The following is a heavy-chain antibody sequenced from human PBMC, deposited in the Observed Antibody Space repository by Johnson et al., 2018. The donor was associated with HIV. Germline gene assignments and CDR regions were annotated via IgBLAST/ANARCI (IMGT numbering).Heavy chain of an antibody. Sequence: WISGTIGYADSVKGRFTISRDNAKKSLYLQMDSLRAEDTALYYCAKDLKCRYSSSWYRIWGQGTMVTVSS. CDR2: WISGTI. J-gene: IGHJ3*02. V-gene: IGHV3-9*01. CDR3: AKDLKCRYSSSWYRI. D-gene: IGHD6-13*01.